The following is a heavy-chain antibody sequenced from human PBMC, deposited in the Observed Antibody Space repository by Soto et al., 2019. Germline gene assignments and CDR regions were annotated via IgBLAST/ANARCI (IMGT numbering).Heavy chain of an antibody. J-gene: IGHJ3*02. D-gene: IGHD3-3*01. Sequence: EVQLLESGGGLVQPGGSLRLSCAASGFTFSSYAMSWVRQAPGKGLEWVSAISGSGGSTYYADSVKGRFTISRDNSKNTLYLQMNSLRAEDTAVYYCAKDLPDEDFWSGYYAFDIWGQGTMVTVSS. CDR2: ISGSGGST. CDR1: GFTFSSYA. CDR3: AKDLPDEDFWSGYYAFDI. V-gene: IGHV3-23*01.